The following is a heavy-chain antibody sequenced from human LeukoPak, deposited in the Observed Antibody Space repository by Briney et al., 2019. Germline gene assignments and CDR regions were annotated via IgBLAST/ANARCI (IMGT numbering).Heavy chain of an antibody. V-gene: IGHV4-31*03. CDR1: GGSISSGGYY. CDR2: IYYSGST. Sequence: PSQTLSLTCTVSGGSISSGGYYWSWIRQHPGKGLEWIGYIYYSGSTYYNPSLKGRVTISVDTSKNQFSLKLSSVTAADTAVYYCARGGARLYSYGYVFGYWGQGTLVTVSS. CDR3: ARGGARLYSYGYVFGY. J-gene: IGHJ4*02. D-gene: IGHD5-18*01.